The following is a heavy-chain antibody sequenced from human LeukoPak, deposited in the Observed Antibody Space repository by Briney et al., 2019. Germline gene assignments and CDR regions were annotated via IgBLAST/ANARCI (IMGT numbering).Heavy chain of an antibody. D-gene: IGHD3-10*01. CDR2: INPNSGGT. CDR3: ARARGSGSYSDY. Sequence: ASVKVSCKASGYTFTGYYMHWVRQAPGQGLEWRGWINPNSGGTNYAQKCQGRVTMTRDTSISTAYMELSTLRSDDTAVYYCARARGSGSYSDYWGQGTLVTVSS. CDR1: GYTFTGYY. J-gene: IGHJ4*02. V-gene: IGHV1-2*02.